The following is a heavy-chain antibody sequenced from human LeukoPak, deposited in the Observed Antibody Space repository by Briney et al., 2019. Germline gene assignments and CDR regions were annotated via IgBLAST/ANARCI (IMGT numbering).Heavy chain of an antibody. J-gene: IGHJ4*02. D-gene: IGHD1-26*01. CDR1: GFTISNYG. Sequence: GGSLRLSCAVSGFTISNYGMHWVRQAPGKGLEWVALIVYDGSDKHYVDSVRGRFTISRDSSKNTVYLQMNSLRVEDTAVYYCVERDAGGFDYWGQETLVTVSS. V-gene: IGHV3-30*02. CDR2: IVYDGSDK. CDR3: VERDAGGFDY.